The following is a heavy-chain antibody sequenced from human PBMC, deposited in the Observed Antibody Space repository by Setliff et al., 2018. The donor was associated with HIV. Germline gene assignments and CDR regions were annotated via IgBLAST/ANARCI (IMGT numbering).Heavy chain of an antibody. D-gene: IGHD6-6*01. V-gene: IGHV4-61*10. CDR1: GDSISSGTYY. CDR2: IYTSGNT. CDR3: GRFQAWQLVRGYYYYLDV. Sequence: PSETLSLTCTVSGDSISSGTYYWSWIRQPAGQGLEWIGRIYTSGNTNYNPSTNYNPSLKSRITISLETSRNQFSLRVTSVTAADTAVYYCGRFQAWQLVRGYYYYLDVWGRGATVTVSS. J-gene: IGHJ6*03.